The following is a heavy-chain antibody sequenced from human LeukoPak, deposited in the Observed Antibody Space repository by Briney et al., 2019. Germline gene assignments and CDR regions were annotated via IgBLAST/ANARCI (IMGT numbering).Heavy chain of an antibody. J-gene: IGHJ4*02. CDR1: GFTVSTNY. CDR2: IDGGGDT. V-gene: IGHV3-66*01. Sequence: PGGSLRLSCAASGFTVSTNYLTWVRQAPGKGLEWVSVIDGGGDTYYAESVKGRFTISRDNSKNTLHLQMNSLRAEDTAVYYCARDPEDYFDYWGQGTLVTVSS. CDR3: ARDPEDYFDY.